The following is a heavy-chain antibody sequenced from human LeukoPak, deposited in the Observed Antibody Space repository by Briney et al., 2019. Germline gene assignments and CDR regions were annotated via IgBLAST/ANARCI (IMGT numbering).Heavy chain of an antibody. J-gene: IGHJ5*02. D-gene: IGHD6-13*01. Sequence: GGSLRLSCAASGFTFSSYAMSWVRQAPGKGLEWVSAISGSGGSTYYADSVKGRFTISRDNSKNTLYLQMNSLRAEDTAVYYCATDSRPYSSSWYNWFDPWGQGTLVTVSS. V-gene: IGHV3-23*01. CDR3: ATDSRPYSSSWYNWFDP. CDR1: GFTFSSYA. CDR2: ISGSGGST.